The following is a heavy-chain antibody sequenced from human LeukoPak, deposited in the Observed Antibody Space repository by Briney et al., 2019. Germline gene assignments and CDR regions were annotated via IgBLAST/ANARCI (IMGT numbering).Heavy chain of an antibody. V-gene: IGHV4-61*02. Sequence: SETLSLTCTVSGGSISSGGYYWSWIRQPAGKGLEWIGRIYTSGSTNYNPSLKSRVTMSVDTSKNQFSLKLSSVTAADTAVYYCARDLEGVLRFLEWDKSWWFDPWGQGTLVTVSS. J-gene: IGHJ5*02. D-gene: IGHD3-3*01. CDR2: IYTSGST. CDR1: GGSISSGGYY. CDR3: ARDLEGVLRFLEWDKSWWFDP.